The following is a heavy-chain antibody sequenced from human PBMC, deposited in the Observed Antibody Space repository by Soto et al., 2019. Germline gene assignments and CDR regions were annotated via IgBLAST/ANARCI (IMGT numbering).Heavy chain of an antibody. Sequence: EVQLVESGGGLVQPGGSLRLSCAASGFTFSSYWMHWVRQAPGKGLVWVSRINSDGSSTSYADSVKGRFTISRDNAKNTLYLQMNSLRAEDTAVYYCASMSCGAATKCYYYYYMDVWGKGTTVTVSS. CDR2: INSDGSST. D-gene: IGHD2-15*01. J-gene: IGHJ6*03. CDR1: GFTFSSYW. CDR3: ASMSCGAATKCYYYYYMDV. V-gene: IGHV3-74*01.